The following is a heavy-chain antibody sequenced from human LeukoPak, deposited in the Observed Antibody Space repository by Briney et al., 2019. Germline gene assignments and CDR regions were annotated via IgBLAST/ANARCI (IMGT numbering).Heavy chain of an antibody. J-gene: IGHJ6*02. V-gene: IGHV3-74*01. CDR3: ARDAVGTANAV. CDR2: INSDGSIT. D-gene: IGHD5-18*01. CDR1: GFTFTTYW. Sequence: GGSLRLSCAASGFTFTTYWMHWVLQAPGKGLVWVSHINSDGSITSYADSVKGRFTISRDNAKNTLYLQMNSLRAEDTAVYYCARDAVGTANAVWGQGTTVTVSS.